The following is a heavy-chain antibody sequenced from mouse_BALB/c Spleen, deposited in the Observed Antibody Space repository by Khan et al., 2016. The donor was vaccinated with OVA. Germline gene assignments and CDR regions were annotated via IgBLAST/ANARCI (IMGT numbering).Heavy chain of an antibody. Sequence: VQLQESGAELARPGASVKLSCKASGYTFTTYWMQWVKQRPGQGLEWIGSIYPGDGDTRYTQNFKGKATLTADKSSSTAYMQLSSLTSEDSAVYYSASYRYDYFDYWGQGTTLTVSS. CDR3: ASYRYDYFDY. V-gene: IGHV1-87*01. J-gene: IGHJ2*01. CDR2: IYPGDGDT. D-gene: IGHD2-14*01. CDR1: GYTFTTYW.